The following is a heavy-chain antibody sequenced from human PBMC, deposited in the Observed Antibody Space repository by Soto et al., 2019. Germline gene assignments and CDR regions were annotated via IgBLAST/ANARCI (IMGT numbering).Heavy chain of an antibody. CDR3: ARRYGSAIDY. V-gene: IGHV4-59*08. J-gene: IGHJ4*02. CDR1: GGTISSWY. Sequence: QVQLQESGPGLVKPSETLSLTCTVSGGTISSWYWSWIRQPPGKGLEWIGYIYYSGRTNCNPSLKSRVTISVDTSMNQFSLKLSSVTAADTAVYYCARRYGSAIDYWGQGTLVTVSS. D-gene: IGHD1-26*01. CDR2: IYYSGRT.